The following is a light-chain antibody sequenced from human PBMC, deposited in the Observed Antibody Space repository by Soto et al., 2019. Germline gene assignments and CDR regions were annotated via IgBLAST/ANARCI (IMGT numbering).Light chain of an antibody. J-gene: IGKJ1*01. CDR2: DAS. CDR1: ESVVSSY. V-gene: IGKV3-20*01. Sequence: EIVLTQSPGTLSLSPGERATLSCRATESVVSSYLAWYQLKPGQAPRLLIYDASSRATGIPDRFSGGGSGTDFTLTISRLEPEDFAVYYCQQYGSIPWTFGQGTKVDIK. CDR3: QQYGSIPWT.